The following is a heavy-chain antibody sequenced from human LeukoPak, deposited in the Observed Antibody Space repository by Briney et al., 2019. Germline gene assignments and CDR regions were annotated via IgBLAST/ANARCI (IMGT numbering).Heavy chain of an antibody. J-gene: IGHJ4*02. CDR2: ISDTGGFT. V-gene: IGHV3-23*01. Sequence: GGSLRLSCAASGFTFTRYAMTWVRQAPGKGLEWVSTISDTGGFTFYADSVKGRFTISRDNAKNTLYLQMNSLRAEDTAVYYCARVLYSSSWYLFDYWGQGTLVTVSS. CDR1: GFTFTRYA. CDR3: ARVLYSSSWYLFDY. D-gene: IGHD6-13*01.